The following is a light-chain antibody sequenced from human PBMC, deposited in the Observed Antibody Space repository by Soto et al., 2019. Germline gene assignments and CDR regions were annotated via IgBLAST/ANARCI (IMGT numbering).Light chain of an antibody. CDR2: WAS. J-gene: IGKJ4*01. V-gene: IGKV4-1*01. CDR1: QSVLYSSNNKNY. Sequence: DIVVTHSPDSLAVSLGERATINCRSSQSVLYSSNNKNYIAWYQQKPGQPPKLLIYWASTRESGVPDRFSGSGSGTDFTLTISSLQAEDVAVYYCQQYYSTPLTFGGGTKVDI. CDR3: QQYYSTPLT.